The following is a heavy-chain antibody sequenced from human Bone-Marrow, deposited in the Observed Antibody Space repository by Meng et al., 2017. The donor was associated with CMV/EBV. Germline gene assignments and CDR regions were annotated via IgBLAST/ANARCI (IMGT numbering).Heavy chain of an antibody. CDR2: INHSGST. D-gene: IGHD3-3*01. J-gene: IGHJ6*02. CDR3: ARVTYYDFWSGYYIDYYYGMDV. Sequence: SETLSLTCAVYGGSFSGYYWSWIRQPPGKGLEWIGEINHSGSTNYNPSLKSRVTISVDTSKNQFSLKLSSVTAADTAVYYCARVTYYDFWSGYYIDYYYGMDVWGQGTTVTVPS. CDR1: GGSFSGYY. V-gene: IGHV4-34*01.